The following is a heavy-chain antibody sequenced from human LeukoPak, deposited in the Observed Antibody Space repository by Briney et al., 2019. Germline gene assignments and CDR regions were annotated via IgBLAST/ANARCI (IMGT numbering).Heavy chain of an antibody. J-gene: IGHJ4*02. CDR1: GYTFTSYD. CDR3: AREVPYGDYVTDY. D-gene: IGHD4-17*01. Sequence: ASVKVSCKASGYTFTSYDINWVRQATGQGLEWMGWINPNSGNTGYAQKFQGRVTMTRNTSISTAYMELSSLRSEDTAVYYCAREVPYGDYVTDYWGQGTLVTVSS. CDR2: INPNSGNT. V-gene: IGHV1-8*01.